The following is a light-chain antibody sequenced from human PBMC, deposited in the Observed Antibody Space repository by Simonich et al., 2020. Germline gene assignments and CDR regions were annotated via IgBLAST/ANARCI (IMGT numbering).Light chain of an antibody. J-gene: IGKJ1*01. Sequence: DIQMTQSPSSLSASVADIFTITCRASQGISNYLAWYQQKPGKVPKILIYAAYTLQSGVPSRFSGSGSGTDFTLTISSLQPEDVATYYCQKYNSAPWTFGQGTKVEIK. CDR3: QKYNSAPWT. CDR2: AAY. V-gene: IGKV1-27*01. CDR1: QGISNY.